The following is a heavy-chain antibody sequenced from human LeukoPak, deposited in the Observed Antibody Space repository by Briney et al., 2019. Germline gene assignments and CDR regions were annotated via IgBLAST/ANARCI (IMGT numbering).Heavy chain of an antibody. J-gene: IGHJ4*02. CDR3: ARARRSGQQSYYFDY. CDR1: AFTSIRFA. V-gene: IGHV3-64*02. Sequence: PGRCLTPACAPVAFTSIRFAMHCVRPTPRGRLGYVPALRSDGATTYYADSGKGRFIISRDNSKNTVYLQMGSLRSEDTGVYYCARARRSGQQSYYFDYWGQGTPVIVSS. CDR2: LRSDGATT. D-gene: IGHD6-19*01.